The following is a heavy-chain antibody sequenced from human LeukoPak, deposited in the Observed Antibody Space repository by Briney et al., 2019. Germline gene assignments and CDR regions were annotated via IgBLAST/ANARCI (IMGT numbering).Heavy chain of an antibody. D-gene: IGHD5-24*01. Sequence: PGGSLRLSCAASGFTFSSYGMPWVRQAPGKGLEWVAVISYDGSNKYYADSVKGRFTISRDNSKNTLYLQMNSLRAEDTAVYYCAREVEMATNYYFDYWGQGTLVTVSS. CDR1: GFTFSSYG. J-gene: IGHJ4*02. V-gene: IGHV3-30*03. CDR3: AREVEMATNYYFDY. CDR2: ISYDGSNK.